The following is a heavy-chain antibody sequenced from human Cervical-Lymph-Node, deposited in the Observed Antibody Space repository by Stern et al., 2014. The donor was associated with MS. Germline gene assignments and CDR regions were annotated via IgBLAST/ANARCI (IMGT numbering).Heavy chain of an antibody. CDR2: ISWNSGSI. CDR1: GFTFDDYA. J-gene: IGHJ4*02. D-gene: IGHD2-2*01. Sequence: LQPGRSLRLSCAASGFTFDDYAMHWVRQAPGKGLEWVSGISWNSGSIGYADSVKGRFTISRDNAKNSLYLQMNSLRAEDTALYYCAKADCSSTSCNFDYWGQGTLVTVSS. CDR3: AKADCSSTSCNFDY. V-gene: IGHV3-9*01.